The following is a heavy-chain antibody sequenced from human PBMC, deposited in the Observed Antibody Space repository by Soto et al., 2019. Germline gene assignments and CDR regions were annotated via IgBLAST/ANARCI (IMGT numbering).Heavy chain of an antibody. CDR1: GFSFRIYA. J-gene: IGHJ4*02. CDR2: MIGDGTSW. Sequence: EVQLLESGGGLAQPGRSLRLSCEASGFSFRIYAMNWVRQAPGKGLEWVSVMIGDGTSWDYADSVRGRFTISRDNSKNTLYLQMNNLRTEDTAVYYCAKDLRPDGRYDLDSWGQGTLVTVSS. CDR3: AKDLRPDGRYDLDS. V-gene: IGHV3-23*01. D-gene: IGHD1-26*01.